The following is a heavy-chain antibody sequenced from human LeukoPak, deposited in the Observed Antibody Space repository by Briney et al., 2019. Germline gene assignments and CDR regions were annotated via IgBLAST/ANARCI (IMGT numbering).Heavy chain of an antibody. CDR1: GFSLNTSGVG. V-gene: IGHV2-5*02. D-gene: IGHD3-22*01. CDR2: IYWDDDK. Sequence: ESGPTLVQPTPTLALTCTFSGFSLNTSGVGVGWIRQPPGKALEWLALIYWDDDKRYSPSLKNRLTITKDASKNQVVLPMTSMEPVDTATYYCAHLLVSGYQDFDYWGQGTLVTVSS. CDR3: AHLLVSGYQDFDY. J-gene: IGHJ4*02.